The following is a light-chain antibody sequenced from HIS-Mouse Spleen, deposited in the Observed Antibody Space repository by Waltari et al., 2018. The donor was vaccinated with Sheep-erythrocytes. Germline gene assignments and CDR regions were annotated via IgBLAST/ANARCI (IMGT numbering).Light chain of an antibody. CDR1: KLGDKY. CDR2: QDS. V-gene: IGLV3-1*01. J-gene: IGLJ2*01. CDR3: QAWDSSTAV. Sequence: SYELTQPPSVSVSPGQTASITCSGDKLGDKYACWYQQKQGQSPVLVIYQDSKRPSGIPERFPGSNSGNTATLTISGTQAMDEADYYCQAWDSSTAVFGGGTKLTVL.